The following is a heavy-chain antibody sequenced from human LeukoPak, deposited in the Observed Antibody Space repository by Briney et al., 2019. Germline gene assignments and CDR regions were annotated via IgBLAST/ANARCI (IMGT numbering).Heavy chain of an antibody. CDR3: AKGNTPVAYCGGDCYPLHY. Sequence: PGGSLRLSCAASGYTFSSHGLTWVRQAPGKGLEWVSAISGSGGSTYYADSVKGRFTISRDNSKNTLYLQMNSLRAEDTAVYYCAKGNTPVAYCGGDCYPLHYWGQGTLVTVSS. J-gene: IGHJ4*02. CDR2: ISGSGGST. D-gene: IGHD2-21*02. CDR1: GYTFSSHG. V-gene: IGHV3-23*01.